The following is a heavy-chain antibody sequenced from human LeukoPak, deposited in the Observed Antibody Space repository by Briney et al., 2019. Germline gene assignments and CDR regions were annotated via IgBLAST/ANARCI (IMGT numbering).Heavy chain of an antibody. CDR2: ISSSSSYI. J-gene: IGHJ4*02. V-gene: IGHV3-21*04. CDR3: AKAGGYYYDSSEDY. D-gene: IGHD3-22*01. CDR1: GFTFSSYS. Sequence: GGSLRLSCAASGFTFSSYSMNWVRQAPGKGLEWVSSISSSSSYIYYADSVKGRFTISRDNAKNSLYLQMNSLRAEDTAVYYCAKAGGYYYDSSEDYWGQGTLVTVSS.